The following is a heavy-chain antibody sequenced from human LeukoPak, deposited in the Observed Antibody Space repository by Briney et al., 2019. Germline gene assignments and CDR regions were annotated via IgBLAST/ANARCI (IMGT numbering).Heavy chain of an antibody. J-gene: IGHJ5*02. Sequence: PSETLSLTCTVSGGSISSSSYYWGWIRQPPGKGLEWIGSIYYSGSTYYNPSLKSRVTISVDTSKNQFSLKLSSVTAADTAVYYCARDLGYYYGWFDPWGQGTLVTVSS. CDR2: IYYSGST. D-gene: IGHD3-10*01. V-gene: IGHV4-39*07. CDR3: ARDLGYYYGWFDP. CDR1: GGSISSSSYY.